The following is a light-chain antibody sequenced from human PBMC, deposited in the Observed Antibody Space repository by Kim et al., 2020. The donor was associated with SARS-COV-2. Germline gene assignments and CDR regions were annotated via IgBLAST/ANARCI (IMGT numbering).Light chain of an antibody. V-gene: IGLV3-19*01. J-gene: IGLJ3*02. CDR1: SRRKYY. CDR2: GKY. Sequence: ALVQTVRLTCQGDSRRKYYATWYQQKPGQAPTLVLYGKYDRPSGIPDRFSGSASGNTASLTITGAQAEDEGDYYCSSRDSTGDHVVFGGGTQLTVL. CDR3: SSRDSTGDHVV.